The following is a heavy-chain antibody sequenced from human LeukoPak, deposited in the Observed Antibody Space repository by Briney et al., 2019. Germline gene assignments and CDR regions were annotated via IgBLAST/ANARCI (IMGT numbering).Heavy chain of an antibody. CDR2: IIPIFGTA. V-gene: IGHV1-69*13. CDR1: GGTFSSYA. CDR3: AREVNSGGYYDQSYYFDY. J-gene: IGHJ4*02. D-gene: IGHD1-26*01. Sequence: SVKVSCKASGGTFSSYAISWVRQAPGQGLEWMGGIIPIFGTANYAQKFQGRVTITADESTSTAYMELSSLRSEGTAVYYCAREVNSGGYYDQSYYFDYWGQGTLVTVSS.